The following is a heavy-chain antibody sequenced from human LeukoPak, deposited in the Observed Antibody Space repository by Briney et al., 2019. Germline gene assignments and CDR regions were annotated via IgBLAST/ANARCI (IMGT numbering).Heavy chain of an antibody. CDR2: IYYSGST. D-gene: IGHD5-18*01. CDR1: GRSISSYY. J-gene: IGHJ5*02. V-gene: IGHV4-59*08. Sequence: PSETLPLTCTVSGRSISSYYGSWIRQPPGKGLECFGYIYYSGSTNYNPSLKSRVTISVDTSKNQFSLKLSSVTAAATAVYYCARGGSSYGFWFDPWGQGTLVTVSS. CDR3: ARGGSSYGFWFDP.